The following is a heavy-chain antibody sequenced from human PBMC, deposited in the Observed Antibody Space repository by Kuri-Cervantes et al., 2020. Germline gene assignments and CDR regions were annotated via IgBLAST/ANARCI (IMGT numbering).Heavy chain of an antibody. CDR2: ISSSSSYI. Sequence: GESLKISCAASGFTFSDYYMSWIRQAPGKGLEWVSSISSSSSYIYYADSVKGRFTISRDNAKNSLYLQMNSLRAEDTAVYYCARDGAPWGYSGTLMEYYYYMDVWGKGTTVTVSS. CDR3: ARDGAPWGYSGTLMEYYYYMDV. CDR1: GFTFSDYY. J-gene: IGHJ6*03. V-gene: IGHV3-11*06. D-gene: IGHD5-12*01.